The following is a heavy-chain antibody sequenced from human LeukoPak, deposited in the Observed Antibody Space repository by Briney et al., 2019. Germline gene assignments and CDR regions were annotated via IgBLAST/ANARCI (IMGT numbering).Heavy chain of an antibody. CDR1: GFTFSSYG. CDR3: ASESWNYLDY. J-gene: IGHJ4*02. V-gene: IGHV3-30*02. CDR2: IRSDGRDN. Sequence: GGSLRLSCAASGFTFSSYGMNWVRQAPGKGLEWVAFIRSDGRDNYYADSVKGRFTISRDNAKNSLYLQMNSLRAEDTAVYYCASESWNYLDYWGQGTLVTVSS. D-gene: IGHD1-7*01.